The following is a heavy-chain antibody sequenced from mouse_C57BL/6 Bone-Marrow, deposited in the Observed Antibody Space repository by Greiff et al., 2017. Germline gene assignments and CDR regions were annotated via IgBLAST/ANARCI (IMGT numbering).Heavy chain of an antibody. V-gene: IGHV1-19*01. CDR2: INPYNGGT. J-gene: IGHJ1*03. CDR3: ARSRLRTWYFDV. Sequence: EVKLLESGPVLVKPGASVKMSCKASGYTFTDYYMNWVKQSHGKSLEWIGVINPYNGGTSYNQKFKGKATLTVDKSSSTAYMELNSLTSEDYAVYYCARSRLRTWYFDVWGTGTTVTVSS. D-gene: IGHD1-1*01. CDR1: GYTFTDYY.